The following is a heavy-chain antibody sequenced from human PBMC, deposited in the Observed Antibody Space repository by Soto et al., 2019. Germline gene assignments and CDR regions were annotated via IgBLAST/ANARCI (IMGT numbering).Heavy chain of an antibody. V-gene: IGHV3-74*01. CDR2: INSDGSST. J-gene: IGHJ6*02. D-gene: IGHD6-6*01. Sequence: EVQLVESGGGLVQPGGSLRLSCAASGFTFSSYWMHWVRQAPGKGLVWVSRINSDGSSTSYADSVKGRFTISRDNAKNTLYLQMNSLRAEDTAVYYCERGLGIAASPIDYYGMDVWGPGTTVTVSS. CDR3: ERGLGIAASPIDYYGMDV. CDR1: GFTFSSYW.